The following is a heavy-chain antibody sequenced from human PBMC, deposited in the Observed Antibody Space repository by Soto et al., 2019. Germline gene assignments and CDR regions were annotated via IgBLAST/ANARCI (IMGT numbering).Heavy chain of an antibody. CDR3: AREQVVAATGAWFAP. Sequence: PSETLSLTCTVSGGSISSGDYYWSWIRQPPGKGLEWIGYIYYSGSTYYNPSLKSRVTISVDTSKNQFSLKLSSVTAADTAVYYCAREQVVAATGAWFAPWAQGTLVTVSS. D-gene: IGHD2-15*01. J-gene: IGHJ5*02. V-gene: IGHV4-30-4*01. CDR1: GGSISSGDYY. CDR2: IYYSGST.